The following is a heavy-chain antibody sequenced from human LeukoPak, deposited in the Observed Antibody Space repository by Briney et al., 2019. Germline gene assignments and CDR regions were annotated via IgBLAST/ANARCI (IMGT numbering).Heavy chain of an antibody. CDR1: GGTFSSYA. V-gene: IGHV1-69*01. Sequence: SVKVSCKASGGTFSSYAISWVRQAPGQGLEWMGGIIPIFGTANYAQKFQGRVTITADESTSTAYMELSSLRSEDTAVYYCASGYDSSGYYYYFDYWGQGTLVTVSS. J-gene: IGHJ4*02. CDR2: IIPIFGTA. D-gene: IGHD3-22*01. CDR3: ASGYDSSGYYYYFDY.